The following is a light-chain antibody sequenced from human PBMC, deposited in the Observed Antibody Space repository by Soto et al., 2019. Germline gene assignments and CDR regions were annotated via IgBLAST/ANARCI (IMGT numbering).Light chain of an antibody. CDR3: QQHYKRPIT. V-gene: IGKV3-15*01. CDR1: QSVSSN. CDR2: GAS. Sequence: EIVMTEAPATLSVSPGERATLSCRASQSVSSNLAWYQQKPGQAPRLLIYGASTRATGIPARFSGSGSGTEFTLTISSLQSEDFAVYYCQQHYKRPITFGQGTRLEIK. J-gene: IGKJ5*01.